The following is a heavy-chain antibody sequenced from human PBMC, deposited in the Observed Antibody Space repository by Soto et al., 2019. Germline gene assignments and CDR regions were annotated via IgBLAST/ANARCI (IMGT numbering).Heavy chain of an antibody. Sequence: SETLSLTCTVSGGAISTYYWTWIRQPAGKGLEWIGRIYSSGSTKYNPSLQSRVTMSLDTSNNQFSLRLTSVTAADTAVYYCARGQRFSDWFDPWGQGTLVTVSS. CDR2: IYSSGST. CDR3: ARGQRFSDWFDP. D-gene: IGHD3-3*01. CDR1: GGAISTYY. V-gene: IGHV4-4*07. J-gene: IGHJ5*02.